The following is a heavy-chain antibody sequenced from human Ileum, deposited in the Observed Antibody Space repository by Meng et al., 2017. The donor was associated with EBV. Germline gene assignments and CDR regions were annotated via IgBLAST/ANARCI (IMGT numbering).Heavy chain of an antibody. J-gene: IGHJ2*01. D-gene: IGHD3-22*01. CDR2: INTHTGNP. CDR3: ARGGPYPDSSGFHWYFDL. CDR1: GYTFINYA. Sequence: QVQLVQFGSELKKPGXSVKVAXKASGYTFINYAINWVRQAPGQGLEWMGWINTHTGNPTYGQGFTGRFVLSSDTSVSTANLQISSLKAEDTAVYYCARGGPYPDSSGFHWYFDLWGRGTLVTVSA. V-gene: IGHV7-4-1*02.